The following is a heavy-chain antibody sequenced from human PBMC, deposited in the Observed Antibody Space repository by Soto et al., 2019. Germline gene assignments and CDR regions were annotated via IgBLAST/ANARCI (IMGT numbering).Heavy chain of an antibody. Sequence: PGGSLRLSCAASGFTFSNSAMSWVRQAPGKGLDWVSSISDSGVSTYYADSVKGRFTISRDNSKSTLYLQMNSLRAEDTAVYYRAKKTYRGSSHFDYWGQGTLVTVSS. V-gene: IGHV3-23*01. CDR2: ISDSGVST. CDR3: AKKTYRGSSHFDY. CDR1: GFTFSNSA. J-gene: IGHJ4*02. D-gene: IGHD6-6*01.